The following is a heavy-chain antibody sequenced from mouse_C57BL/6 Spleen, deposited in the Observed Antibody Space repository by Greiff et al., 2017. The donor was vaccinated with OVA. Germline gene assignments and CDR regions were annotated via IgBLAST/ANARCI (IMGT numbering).Heavy chain of an antibody. CDR1: GYTFTSYW. D-gene: IGHD3-2*02. CDR3: AREAQAYAMDY. Sequence: QVQLQQPGAELVRPGSSVKLSCKASGYTFTSYWMHWVKQRPIQGLEWIGNIDPSDSETHYNQKFKDKATLTVDKSSSTAYMQLSSLTSEDSAVYYCAREAQAYAMDYWGQGTSVTVSS. V-gene: IGHV1-52*01. CDR2: IDPSDSET. J-gene: IGHJ4*01.